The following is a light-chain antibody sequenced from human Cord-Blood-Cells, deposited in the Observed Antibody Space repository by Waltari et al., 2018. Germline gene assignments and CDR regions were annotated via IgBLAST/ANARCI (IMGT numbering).Light chain of an antibody. Sequence: DIQMTQSPSSLSASVGDRVTITCRASQSISSYLNWYQQKPGKDPKILIYAASSLQSGVPSRFSCSGSGTDFTLTISSLQPEDFATYYCQQSYSTPYTFGQGTKLEIK. J-gene: IGKJ2*01. CDR1: QSISSY. CDR2: AAS. CDR3: QQSYSTPYT. V-gene: IGKV1-39*01.